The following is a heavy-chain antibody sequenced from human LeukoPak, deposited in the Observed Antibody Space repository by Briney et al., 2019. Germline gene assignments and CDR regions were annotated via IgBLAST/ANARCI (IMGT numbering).Heavy chain of an antibody. CDR2: IKQDGSEK. J-gene: IGHJ4*02. V-gene: IGHV3-7*03. CDR1: GSTFSDYY. Sequence: GGSLRLSCAASGSTFSDYYMSWVRQAPGKGLEWVANIKQDGSEKYYVDSVKGRFTISRDNAKNSLYLQMNSLRAEDTAVYYCARLRTFDYWGQGTLVTVSS. D-gene: IGHD1-14*01. CDR3: ARLRTFDY.